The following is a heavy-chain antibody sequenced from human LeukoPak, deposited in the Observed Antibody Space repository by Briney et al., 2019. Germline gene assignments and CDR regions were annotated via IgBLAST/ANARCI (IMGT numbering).Heavy chain of an antibody. D-gene: IGHD6-13*01. CDR3: ARAPRTAANFDS. J-gene: IGHJ4*02. CDR1: GFTFSSYA. V-gene: IGHV3-30-3*01. Sequence: GGSLRLSCAASGFTFSSYAMHWVRQAPGKGLEWVAVISYDGSNEYYADSVKGRFTISRDNSKKTLYLQMSSLRAEDTAVYYCARAPRTAANFDSWGQGTLVTVSS. CDR2: ISYDGSNE.